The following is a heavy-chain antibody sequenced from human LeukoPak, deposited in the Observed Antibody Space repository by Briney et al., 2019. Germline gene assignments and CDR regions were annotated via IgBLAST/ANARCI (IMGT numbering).Heavy chain of an antibody. J-gene: IGHJ4*02. Sequence: PSETLSLTCTVSGYSISSGYYWGWLRQPPGKGLEWIGSIYYSRSTYYNPSLESRVTISVDTSKNQFSLKLSSVTAADTAVYYCARHGYPTAAATFDYWGQGTLVTVSS. CDR3: ARHGYPTAAATFDY. CDR2: IYYSRST. V-gene: IGHV4-38-2*02. D-gene: IGHD6-13*01. CDR1: GYSISSGYY.